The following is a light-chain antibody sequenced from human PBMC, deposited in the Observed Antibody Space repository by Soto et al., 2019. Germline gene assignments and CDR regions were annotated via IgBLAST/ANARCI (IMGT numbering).Light chain of an antibody. V-gene: IGKV1-39*01. CDR1: ENIRNY. Sequence: DIQMTQSPSSLYASVGDIVTVSCRSSENIRNYLIWYRQKPGKAPELLMYVGSTLESGVPSRFSGSGLGTDFTLTIKSLQPEDFGVYYCQQSYIVPYTFGRGTSLDI. CDR3: QQSYIVPYT. J-gene: IGKJ2*01. CDR2: VGS.